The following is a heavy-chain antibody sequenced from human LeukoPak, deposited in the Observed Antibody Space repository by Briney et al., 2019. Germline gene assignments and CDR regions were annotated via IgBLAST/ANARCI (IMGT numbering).Heavy chain of an antibody. D-gene: IGHD1-26*01. J-gene: IGHJ6*03. Sequence: SETLSLTCTVSGGSISSGSYYWSWIRQPAGKGLEWIGRIYTSGSTNYNPSLKSRVTISVDTSKNQFSLKLSSVTAADTAVHYCARAYSGSAFYMDVWGKGTTVTVSS. CDR2: IYTSGST. V-gene: IGHV4-61*02. CDR1: GGSISSGSYY. CDR3: ARAYSGSAFYMDV.